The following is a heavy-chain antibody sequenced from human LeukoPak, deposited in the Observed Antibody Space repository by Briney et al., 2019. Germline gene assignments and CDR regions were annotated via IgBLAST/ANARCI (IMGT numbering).Heavy chain of an antibody. Sequence: PGGSLRLSCAASGFTFSSYEMNWVRQAPGKGLEWVSYISSSGSTIYYADSVKGRFTISRDNAKNSLYLQMNSLRAEDTAVYYCARNTGYSYGYFDYWGQGTLVTVSS. CDR3: ARNTGYSYGYFDY. CDR1: GFTFSSYE. D-gene: IGHD5-18*01. V-gene: IGHV3-48*03. J-gene: IGHJ4*02. CDR2: ISSSGSTI.